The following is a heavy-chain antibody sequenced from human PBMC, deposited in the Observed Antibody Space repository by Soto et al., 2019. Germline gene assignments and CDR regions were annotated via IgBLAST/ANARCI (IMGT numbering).Heavy chain of an antibody. CDR3: ARDRPGRYEYPAPDFDY. CDR2: FDPEDGET. J-gene: IGHJ4*02. CDR1: GYTLTELS. Sequence: GASVKVSCKVSGYTLTELSMHWVRQAPGKGLEWMGGFDPEDGETIYAQKFQGWVTMTRDTSISTAYMELSRLRSDDTAVYYCARDRPGRYEYPAPDFDYWGQGTLVTVSS. V-gene: IGHV1-24*01. D-gene: IGHD2-2*01.